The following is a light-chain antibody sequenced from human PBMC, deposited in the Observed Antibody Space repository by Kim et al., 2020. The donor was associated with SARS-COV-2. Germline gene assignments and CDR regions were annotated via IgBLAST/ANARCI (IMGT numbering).Light chain of an antibody. J-gene: IGKJ4*01. CDR2: GTS. V-gene: IGKV3-15*01. CDR1: QSVDSR. CDR3: QQHNNWPLT. Sequence: SPGESATLSCRASQSVDSRFLAWYQQRPGQAPRLLVYGTSTRATGIPARFSGSGSGTEFTLIISSLQSEDFAVYYCQQHNNWPLTFGGGTKVDIK.